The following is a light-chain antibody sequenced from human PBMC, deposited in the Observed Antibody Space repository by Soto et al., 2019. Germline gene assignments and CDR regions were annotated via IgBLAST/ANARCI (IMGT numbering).Light chain of an antibody. CDR2: GNS. J-gene: IGLJ1*01. V-gene: IGLV1-40*01. CDR3: QSYDNSLSVYV. Sequence: QSVLTQPPSVSGAPGQRVTISCTGSSSNIGAHYDVHWYQQRPGTAPKLLIYGNSNRPSGVPDRFSGSKSGTSASLAITGLQAEDEADYYCQSYDNSLSVYVFGTGTKSPS. CDR1: SSNIGAHYD.